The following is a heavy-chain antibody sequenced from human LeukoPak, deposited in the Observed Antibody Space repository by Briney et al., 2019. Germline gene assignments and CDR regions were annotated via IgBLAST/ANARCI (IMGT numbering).Heavy chain of an antibody. CDR2: MNPNSGNT. Sequence: ASVKVSCKASGYTFTGYDINWVRQATGQGLEWMGWMNPNSGNTGYAQKLQGRVTMTTDTSTSTAYMELRSLRSDDTAVYYCARAGVRYFDWSSDYWGQGTLVTVSS. J-gene: IGHJ4*02. V-gene: IGHV1-8*01. D-gene: IGHD3-9*01. CDR3: ARAGVRYFDWSSDY. CDR1: GYTFTGYD.